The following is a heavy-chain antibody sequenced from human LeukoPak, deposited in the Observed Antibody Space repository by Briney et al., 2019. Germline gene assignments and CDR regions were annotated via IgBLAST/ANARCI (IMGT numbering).Heavy chain of an antibody. CDR1: GFTFSDYY. D-gene: IGHD3-10*01. Sequence: PGGSLRLSCAASGFTFSDYYMSWIRQPPGKGLEWVSYISSSGSTIYYADFVRGRFTVSKDNAKNSLYLQMDSLSAEDTAVYYCASLRGVNRWGQGTLVTVSS. CDR2: ISSSGSTI. CDR3: ASLRGVNR. J-gene: IGHJ4*02. V-gene: IGHV3-11*01.